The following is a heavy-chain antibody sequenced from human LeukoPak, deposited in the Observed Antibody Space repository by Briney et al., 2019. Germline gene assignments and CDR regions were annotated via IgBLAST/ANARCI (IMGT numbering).Heavy chain of an antibody. CDR2: INSSSTV. D-gene: IGHD2-15*01. V-gene: IGHV3-48*04. CDR1: GFIFSNYS. Sequence: GGSLRLSCAASGFIFSNYSMNWVRQAPGKGLEWVSYINSSSTVYYAGSVKGRFTISRDNAKNSLFLQMNSLRAEDTAVYYCARDYCSGPKCYFIDYWGQGALVTVSS. CDR3: ARDYCSGPKCYFIDY. J-gene: IGHJ4*02.